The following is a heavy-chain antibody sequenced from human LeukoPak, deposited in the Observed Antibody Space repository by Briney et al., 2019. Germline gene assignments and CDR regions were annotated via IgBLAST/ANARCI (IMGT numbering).Heavy chain of an antibody. CDR1: ADSFSSHY. CDR2: ISYIGST. V-gene: IGHV4-59*11. CDR3: ARDLVTVTKGFDI. Sequence: SETLSLTCAVSADSFSSHYWTWLRQPPGKGREWIGYISYIGSTNYNPSLKSRVTISIDTSKNQFSLKLSSVTAADTAVYYCARDLVTVTKGFDIWGQGTMVSVSS. J-gene: IGHJ3*02. D-gene: IGHD4-11*01.